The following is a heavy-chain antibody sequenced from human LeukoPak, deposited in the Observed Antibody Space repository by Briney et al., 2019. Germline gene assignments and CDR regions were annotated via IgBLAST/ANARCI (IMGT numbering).Heavy chain of an antibody. J-gene: IGHJ4*02. CDR1: GFTVRYSA. Sequence: PGWALTLSYTPSGFTVRYSAMHRVREPPGKELEWPAAFSYDGSNKHYADSVMGRFTIYRDNSRNTLYLKMNSLRPADTAVYYCNKDRKSFGESYDPFDYWGQGVLVTVSS. CDR3: NKDRKSFGESYDPFDY. V-gene: IGHV3-30*18. D-gene: IGHD3-10*01. CDR2: FSYDGSNK.